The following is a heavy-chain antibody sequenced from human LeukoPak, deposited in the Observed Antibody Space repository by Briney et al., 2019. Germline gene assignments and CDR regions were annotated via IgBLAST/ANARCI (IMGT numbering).Heavy chain of an antibody. CDR1: GGSISSYY. CDR2: IYTSGST. Sequence: PSETLSLTCTVSGGSISSYYWSWIRQPAGKGLEWIGRIYTSGSTNYNPSLKSRVTMSVDTSKNQFSLKLSSVTAADTAVYYCARGRGVVVPAATHYYYYYGMDVWGQGTTVTVSS. D-gene: IGHD2-2*01. V-gene: IGHV4-4*07. CDR3: ARGRGVVVPAATHYYYYYGMDV. J-gene: IGHJ6*02.